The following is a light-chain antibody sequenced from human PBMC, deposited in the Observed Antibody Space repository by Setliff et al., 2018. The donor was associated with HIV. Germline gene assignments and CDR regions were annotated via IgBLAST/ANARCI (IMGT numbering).Light chain of an antibody. CDR3: SSYTSSSPYV. V-gene: IGLV2-14*01. J-gene: IGLJ1*01. CDR2: EVT. CDR1: SSDIGGYNF. Sequence: QSVLTQPASVSGSPGQSITISCTGTSSDIGGYNFVSWYQHHPGKAPKIMIYEVTNRPSGVSNRFSGSKSGNTASLTISGLQADDEADYYCSSYTSSSPYVFGTGTKVTVL.